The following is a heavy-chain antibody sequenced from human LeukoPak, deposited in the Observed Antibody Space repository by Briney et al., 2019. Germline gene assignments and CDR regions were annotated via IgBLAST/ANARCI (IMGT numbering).Heavy chain of an antibody. J-gene: IGHJ6*02. Sequence: GGSLRLSCAVSGFFVSDHYMAWARKAPGKGLEWVSVVNSGGSTSYADSVKGRFTISRDNSKNTLFLQMNNLIAEDTALYYCTRTYGDYDYYYGLDVWGQGTTVTVSS. CDR1: GFFVSDHY. D-gene: IGHD4-17*01. CDR2: VNSGGST. V-gene: IGHV3-66*01. CDR3: TRTYGDYDYYYGLDV.